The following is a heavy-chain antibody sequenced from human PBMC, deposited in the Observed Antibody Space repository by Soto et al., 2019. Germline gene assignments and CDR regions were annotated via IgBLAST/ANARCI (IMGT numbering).Heavy chain of an antibody. J-gene: IGHJ6*02. CDR2: IYYSGST. Sequence: SETLSLTCTVSGGSISSYYWIWIVRPPGEGLEWIGYIYYSGSTNYNPSLKSRVTISVDTSKNQFSLKLSSVTAADTAVYYCARYKKEVRGVIISFYYGMDVWGQGTTVTVSS. CDR1: GGSISSYY. CDR3: ARYKKEVRGVIISFYYGMDV. V-gene: IGHV4-59*01. D-gene: IGHD3-10*01.